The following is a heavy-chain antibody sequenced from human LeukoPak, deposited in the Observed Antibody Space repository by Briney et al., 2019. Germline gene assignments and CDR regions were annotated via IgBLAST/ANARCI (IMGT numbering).Heavy chain of an antibody. D-gene: IGHD3-3*01. CDR1: GGSISSYY. CDR3: ARHSGGGTSSTGDFWSGSYYYYYMDV. CDR2: IYYSGST. V-gene: IGHV4-59*08. J-gene: IGHJ6*03. Sequence: SETLSLTCTVSGGSISSYYWSWIRQHPGKGLEWIGYIYYSGSTNYNPSLKSRVTISVDTSKNQFSLKLSSVTAADTAVYYCARHSGGGTSSTGDFWSGSYYYYYMDVWGKGTTVTVSS.